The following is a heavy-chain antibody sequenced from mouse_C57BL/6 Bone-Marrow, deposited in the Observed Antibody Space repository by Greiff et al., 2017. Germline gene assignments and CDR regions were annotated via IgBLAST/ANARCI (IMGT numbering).Heavy chain of an antibody. CDR2: IYPGDSDT. Sequence: VQLQQSGAELVRPGASVKMSCKASGYTFTSSWMHWVKQRPGQGLEWIGAIYPGDSDTNYNEKFKGKATLTADTSSSTAYMQLRSLTYEDSAGYDCTRGYDDWGQGTTLTVSS. CDR3: TRGYDD. V-gene: IGHV1S127*01. J-gene: IGHJ2*01. CDR1: GYTFTSSW.